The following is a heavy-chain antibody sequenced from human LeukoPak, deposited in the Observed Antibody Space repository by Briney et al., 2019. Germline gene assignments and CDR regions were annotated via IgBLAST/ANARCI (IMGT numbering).Heavy chain of an antibody. J-gene: IGHJ4*02. CDR3: ARVRIYSSGWYADY. D-gene: IGHD6-19*01. V-gene: IGHV1-2*02. CDR1: GYTFTGYY. Sequence: ASVKVSCKASGYTFTGYYMHWVRQAPGQGLEWMGWINPNSGGTNYAQKFQGRVTMTRDTSISTAYMELSRLRSDDTAVYYCARVRIYSSGWYADYWGQGTLVTVSS. CDR2: INPNSGGT.